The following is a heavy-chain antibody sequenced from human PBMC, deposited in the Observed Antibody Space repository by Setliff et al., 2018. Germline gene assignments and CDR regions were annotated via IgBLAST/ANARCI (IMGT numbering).Heavy chain of an antibody. CDR1: GYTFTSYA. CDR3: ATGSLAIAGTGH. CDR2: INTNTGNP. V-gene: IGHV7-4-1*02. D-gene: IGHD6-13*01. Sequence: ASVKVSCKASGYTFTSYAVNWVRQAPGQGLEWMGWINTNTGNPRYAQGFTGRFVFSLDPSVSTAYLEISSLKAEDTAHYYCATGSLAIAGTGHWGQGTLVTVSS. J-gene: IGHJ4*02.